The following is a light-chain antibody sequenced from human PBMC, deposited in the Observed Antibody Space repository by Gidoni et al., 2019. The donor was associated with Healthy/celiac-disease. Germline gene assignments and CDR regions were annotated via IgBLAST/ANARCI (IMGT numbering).Light chain of an antibody. CDR1: SSDVGGYNY. CDR3: SSYTSSSTLPYV. CDR2: EVS. V-gene: IGLV2-14*01. J-gene: IGLJ1*01. Sequence: PGQSITISCTGTSSDVGGYNYVSWYQQHPGKAPKLMIYEVSNRPSGVSNRFSGSKSGNTASLTISGLQAEDEADYYCSSYTSSSTLPYVFGTGTKVTVL.